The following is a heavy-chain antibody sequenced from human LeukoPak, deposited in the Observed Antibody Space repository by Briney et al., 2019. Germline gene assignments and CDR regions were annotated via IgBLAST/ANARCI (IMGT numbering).Heavy chain of an antibody. Sequence: PSETLSLTCTVSGYSNSSGYYWSWIRQPPGKGLEWIAYIYYSGSTNYNPSLKSRVTISIDTSKNQFSLKLSSVTAADTAVYYCARFGYGSGSYYNWFDPWGQGTLVTVSS. CDR1: GYSNSSGYY. D-gene: IGHD3-10*01. J-gene: IGHJ5*02. V-gene: IGHV4-38-2*02. CDR2: IYYSGST. CDR3: ARFGYGSGSYYNWFDP.